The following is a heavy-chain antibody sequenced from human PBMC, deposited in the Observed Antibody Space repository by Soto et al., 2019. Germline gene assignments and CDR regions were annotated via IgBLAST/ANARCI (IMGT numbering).Heavy chain of an antibody. CDR3: ARVISVTTPRYYYYYGMDV. CDR1: GGTFSSYA. J-gene: IGHJ6*02. CDR2: IIPIFGTA. Sequence: QVQLVQSGAEVKKPGSSVKVSCKASGGTFSSYAISWVRQAPGQGLEWMGGIIPIFGTANYAQKFQGRVTMTADESTSTAYMELSSLRSEDTAVYYCARVISVTTPRYYYYYGMDVWGQGTTVTVSS. V-gene: IGHV1-69*01. D-gene: IGHD4-17*01.